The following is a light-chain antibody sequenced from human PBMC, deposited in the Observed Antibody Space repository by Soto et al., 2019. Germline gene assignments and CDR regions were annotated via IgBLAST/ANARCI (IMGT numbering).Light chain of an antibody. V-gene: IGLV2-14*01. J-gene: IGLJ2*01. CDR2: EVT. CDR3: SSYRSGSTLVV. CDR1: SSDIGGYNY. Sequence: QSALTQPASVSGSPGQSITISCTGTSSDIGGYNYVSWYQQHPGKAPKLMIYEVTHRPSGISDRLSGSRSGNTASLTISGLQAEDEADYYCSSYRSGSTLVVFGGGTKLTVL.